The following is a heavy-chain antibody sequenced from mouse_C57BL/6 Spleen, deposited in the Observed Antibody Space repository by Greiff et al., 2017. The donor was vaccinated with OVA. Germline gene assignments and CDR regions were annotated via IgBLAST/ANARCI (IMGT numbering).Heavy chain of an antibody. CDR2: IYPSDSET. V-gene: IGHV1-61*01. CDR3: ARGAYDYDGY. D-gene: IGHD2-4*01. J-gene: IGHJ2*01. Sequence: QVQLQQPGAELVRPGSSVKLSCKASGYTFTSYWMDWVKQRPGQGLEWIGNIYPSDSETHYNQKFKYKATLTVDKSSSTAYMQLSSLTSEDSAVYYCARGAYDYDGYWGQGTTLTVSS. CDR1: GYTFTSYW.